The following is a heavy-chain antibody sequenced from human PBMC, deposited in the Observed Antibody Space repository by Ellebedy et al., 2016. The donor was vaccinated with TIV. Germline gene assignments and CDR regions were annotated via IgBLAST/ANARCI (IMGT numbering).Heavy chain of an antibody. D-gene: IGHD7-27*01. CDR3: ARLNWGRFAFDF. CDR2: MKQDGSEQ. V-gene: IGHV3-7*01. J-gene: IGHJ5*01. CDR1: GFSFSNYW. Sequence: GGSLRLSXEASGFSFSNYWMSWVRQGPGKVLEWVANMKQDGSEQFYVDSVNGRFTISRDHAKNSLYLHLSSLRPEDTAVYYCARLNWGRFAFDFWGQGTLVTVSS.